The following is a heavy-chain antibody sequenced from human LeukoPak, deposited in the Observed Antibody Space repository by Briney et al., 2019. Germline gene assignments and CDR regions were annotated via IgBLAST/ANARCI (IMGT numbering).Heavy chain of an antibody. Sequence: GGSLRLSCAASGFTFSSYWVHWVRQAPGKGLVWVSRINSDGSSTSYADAVKGRFTISRDNAKNTAYLQMNSLRAEDTAVYYCARVQGHPPNGLDIWGQGTMVTVSS. CDR3: ARVQGHPPNGLDI. J-gene: IGHJ3*02. CDR2: INSDGSST. CDR1: GFTFSSYW. D-gene: IGHD2-8*01. V-gene: IGHV3-74*01.